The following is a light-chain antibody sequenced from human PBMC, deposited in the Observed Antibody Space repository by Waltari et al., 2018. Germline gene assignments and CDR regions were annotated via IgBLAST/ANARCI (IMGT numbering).Light chain of an antibody. V-gene: IGKV3-15*01. CDR1: QSVRTN. CDR3: QQYNDWPYT. Sequence: EIVMTQSPVTRSVPPGERAALSCRSSQSVRTNLAWYQQRPGQTPRLLIYGASTRAAEIPARFSGSGSGTEFTLTISSLQSEDFAVYYCQQYNDWPYTFGQGTKLEI. CDR2: GAS. J-gene: IGKJ2*01.